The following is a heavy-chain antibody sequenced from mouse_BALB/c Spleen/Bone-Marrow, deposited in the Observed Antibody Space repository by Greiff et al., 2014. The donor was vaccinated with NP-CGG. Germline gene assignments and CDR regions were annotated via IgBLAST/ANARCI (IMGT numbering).Heavy chain of an antibody. CDR1: GYSFSSYW. D-gene: IGHD1-1*02. Sequence: VQLQQSGAELLTPAPSLTISCKATGYSFSSYWIEWLKQSPGHDLEWLGEILPGSGSTNYNEKFMGKATFTANTSSNTAYMQLSSLTSEESDVYYCETYGNALDYWGQGTTVTVSS. CDR3: ETYGNALDY. V-gene: IGHV1-9*01. J-gene: IGHJ4*01. CDR2: ILPGSGST.